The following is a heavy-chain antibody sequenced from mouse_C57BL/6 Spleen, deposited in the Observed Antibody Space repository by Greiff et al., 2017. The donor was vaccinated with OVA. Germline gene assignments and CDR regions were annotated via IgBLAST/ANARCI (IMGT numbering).Heavy chain of an antibody. J-gene: IGHJ4*01. CDR2: IYPGDGDT. CDR1: GYAFSSSW. V-gene: IGHV1-82*01. CDR3: AIYDGYPYYARDY. D-gene: IGHD2-3*01. Sequence: VQLQESGPELVKPGASVKISCKASGYAFSSSWMNWVKQRPGKGLEWIGRIYPGDGDTNYTGKFKGKATLTADKSSSTAYMQRSSLTSEDSAVYFGAIYDGYPYYARDYWGQGTSVTVSS.